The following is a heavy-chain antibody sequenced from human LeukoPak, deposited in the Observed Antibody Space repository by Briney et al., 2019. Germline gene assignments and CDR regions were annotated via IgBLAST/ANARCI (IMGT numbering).Heavy chain of an antibody. V-gene: IGHV4-34*01. CDR2: INHSGST. J-gene: IGHJ4*02. CDR3: ARAPQRIAAAGKGSYYFDY. CDR1: GGSFSGYY. Sequence: SETLSLTCAVYGGSFSGYYWSWIRQPPGKGLEWIGEINHSGSTNYNPSLKSRVTISVDTSKNQFSLKLSSVTAADTAVYYCARAPQRIAAAGKGSYYFDYWGQGTLVTVSS. D-gene: IGHD6-13*01.